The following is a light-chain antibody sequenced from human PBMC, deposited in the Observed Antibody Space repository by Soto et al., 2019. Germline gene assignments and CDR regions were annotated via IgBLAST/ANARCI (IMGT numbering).Light chain of an antibody. CDR2: GAS. J-gene: IGKJ1*01. CDR1: QSVDIN. V-gene: IGKV3-15*01. CDR3: QQYRSRPRT. Sequence: EIVLTQSPATLSVSPGERVTLSCRASQSVDINLAWYQQKPGQAPRLLIYGASTRATDMPGTFSGRGSGTEFTLTISSLRPEDFAVYYCQQYRSRPRTFGQGTKVEIK.